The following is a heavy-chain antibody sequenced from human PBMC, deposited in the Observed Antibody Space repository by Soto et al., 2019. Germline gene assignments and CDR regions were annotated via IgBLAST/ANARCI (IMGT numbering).Heavy chain of an antibody. CDR3: ARGTGGSRLGGMDV. V-gene: IGHV1-2*02. CDR2: INPNSGGT. CDR1: GYTFTGYY. D-gene: IGHD6-19*01. J-gene: IGHJ6*02. Sequence: ASVKVSCKASGYTFTGYYMHWVRQAPGQGLEWMGWINPNSGGTNYAQKFQGRVTMTRDTSISTAYMELSRLRSDDTAVYYCARGTGGSRLGGMDVWGQGTTVTVSS.